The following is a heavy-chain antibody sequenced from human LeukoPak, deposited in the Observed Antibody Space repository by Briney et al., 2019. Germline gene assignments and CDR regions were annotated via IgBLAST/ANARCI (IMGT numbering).Heavy chain of an antibody. CDR1: GFTFSSYG. D-gene: IGHD3-22*01. J-gene: IGHJ4*02. CDR2: VSCDGSNK. Sequence: GGSLRLSCAASGFTFSSYGMHWVRQAPGKGLEWVAVVSCDGSNKYYADSVKGRFTISRDNSKNTLYLQMNSLRAEDTAVYYCAKEVYYYDSSGYLDYWGQGTLVTVSS. V-gene: IGHV3-30*18. CDR3: AKEVYYYDSSGYLDY.